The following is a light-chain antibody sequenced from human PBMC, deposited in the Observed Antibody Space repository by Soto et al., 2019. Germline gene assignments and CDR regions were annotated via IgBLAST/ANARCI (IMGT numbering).Light chain of an antibody. CDR3: SSYTSSSPYVV. V-gene: IGLV2-14*01. J-gene: IGLJ2*01. CDR1: SSDVGGYNY. Sequence: QSALTQPASVSGSPGQSITISCTGTSSDVGGYNYVSWYQQHPGKAPKLMIYDVSNRPSGVSNRFSGSKSGNTASLTISGLQAEEEADYYCSSYTSSSPYVVFGRGTKVTVL. CDR2: DVS.